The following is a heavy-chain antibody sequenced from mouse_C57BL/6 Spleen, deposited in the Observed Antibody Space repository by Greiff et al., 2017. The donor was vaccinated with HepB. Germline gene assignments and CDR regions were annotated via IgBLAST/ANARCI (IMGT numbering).Heavy chain of an antibody. J-gene: IGHJ2*01. Sequence: QVQLQQPGAELVMPGASVKLSCKASGYTFTSYWMHWVKQRPGQGLEWIGEIDPSDSYTNYNQKFKGKSTLTVDKSSSTAYMQLSSLTSEDSAVYDCARRNGYYEKYFDYWGQGTTLTVSS. V-gene: IGHV1-69*01. CDR1: GYTFTSYW. CDR3: ARRNGYYEKYFDY. CDR2: IDPSDSYT. D-gene: IGHD2-3*01.